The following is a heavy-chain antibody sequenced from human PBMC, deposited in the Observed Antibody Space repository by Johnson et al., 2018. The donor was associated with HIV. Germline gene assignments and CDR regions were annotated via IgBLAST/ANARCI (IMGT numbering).Heavy chain of an antibody. CDR1: GFTFSSYA. CDR2: ISGSGGST. J-gene: IGHJ3*02. Sequence: VQLVESGGGLVQPGGSLRLSCAASGFTFSSYAMSWVRQAPGKGLEWVSAISGSGGSTYYADSVKCRFTISRDNSKNTLYLQMNSLRAEDTAVYYCAREVAGDYGDSPGAFDIWGQGTMVTVSS. V-gene: IGHV3-23*04. D-gene: IGHD4-17*01. CDR3: AREVAGDYGDSPGAFDI.